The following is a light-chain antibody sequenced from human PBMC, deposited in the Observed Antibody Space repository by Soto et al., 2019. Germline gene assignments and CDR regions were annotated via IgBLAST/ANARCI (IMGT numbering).Light chain of an antibody. CDR1: QSVSTN. CDR2: GAS. CDR3: QQYNEWPLT. V-gene: IGKV3-15*01. Sequence: ETVMTQSPATLSVSPGERATLSCGASQSVSTNLAWYQQKPRQVPRLLIYGASTRASDIPARFSGSGSETEFTLTISSLQSEDFAVYYCQQYNEWPLTFGGGTKVEIE. J-gene: IGKJ4*01.